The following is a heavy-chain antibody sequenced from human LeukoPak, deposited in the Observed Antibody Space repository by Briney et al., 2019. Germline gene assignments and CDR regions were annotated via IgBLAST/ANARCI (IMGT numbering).Heavy chain of an antibody. CDR2: INTDGSST. J-gene: IGHJ4*02. Sequence: PGGSLRLSCAASGFTFSSYWMHWVRQAPGKGLVWVSRINTDGSSTSYADSVKGRFTISRDNAKNTLYLQMNSLRAEDTAVYYCAGEVRYFDWLDWGQGTLVTVSS. D-gene: IGHD3-9*01. CDR1: GFTFSSYW. V-gene: IGHV3-74*01. CDR3: AGEVRYFDWLD.